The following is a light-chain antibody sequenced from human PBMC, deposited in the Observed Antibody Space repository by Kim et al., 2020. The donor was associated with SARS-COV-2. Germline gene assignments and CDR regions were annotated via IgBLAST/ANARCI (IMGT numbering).Light chain of an antibody. V-gene: IGKV3-11*01. Sequence: LAPGESATLSCRASQSVGSYLAWYQQKPGQTPRLLIYDASNRASGIPARFSGSGSGTDFTLTISSLEPEDFAVYYCQQRGNWPFTFGPGTKVDIK. CDR3: QQRGNWPFT. J-gene: IGKJ3*01. CDR1: QSVGSY. CDR2: DAS.